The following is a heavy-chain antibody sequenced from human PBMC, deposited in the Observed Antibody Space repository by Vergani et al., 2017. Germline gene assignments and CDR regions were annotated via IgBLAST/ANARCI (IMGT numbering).Heavy chain of an antibody. CDR2: VYDSGNT. Sequence: QVHLQESGPGLVKPSETLALSCTVSGGSISTGGYYWTWIRQRPGQALEWIGFVYDSGNTYYNPSLEGRVSISADTSKNQFSLKLNFVTAADTAVYYCARRSXMPAPPTYYSFDFWGRGTLVTVSS. CDR1: GGSISTGGYY. J-gene: IGHJ4*02. CDR3: ARRSXMPAPPTYYSFDF. V-gene: IGHV4-31*03. D-gene: IGHD2-2*01.